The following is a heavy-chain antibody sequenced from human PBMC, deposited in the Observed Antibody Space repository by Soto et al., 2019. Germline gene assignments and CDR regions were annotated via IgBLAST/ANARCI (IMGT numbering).Heavy chain of an antibody. CDR1: GFSLSTSGMC. J-gene: IGHJ6*02. Sequence: SGPTLMNPTQTLTLTCTFSGFSLSTSGMCVSWIRQPPGKALEWLARIDWDDDKYYSTSLKTRLTISKDTSKSQVVLTMTNMDPVDTATYYCARIRTPIAEPDYGMDVWGQGTTVTVSS. V-gene: IGHV2-70*11. CDR3: ARIRTPIAEPDYGMDV. D-gene: IGHD6-13*01. CDR2: IDWDDDK.